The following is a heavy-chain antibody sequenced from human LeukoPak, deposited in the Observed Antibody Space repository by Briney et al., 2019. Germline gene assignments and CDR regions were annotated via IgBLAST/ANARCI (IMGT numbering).Heavy chain of an antibody. V-gene: IGHV1-18*01. Sequence: ASVKVSCKASGYTFTSYGISWVRQAPGQGLEWMGWISAYNGNTNYAQELQGRVTMTTDTSTSTAYMELRSLRSDDTAVYYCAREASYCSGGSCYVYSWFDPWGQGTLVTVSS. D-gene: IGHD2-15*01. CDR3: AREASYCSGGSCYVYSWFDP. J-gene: IGHJ5*02. CDR2: ISAYNGNT. CDR1: GYTFTSYG.